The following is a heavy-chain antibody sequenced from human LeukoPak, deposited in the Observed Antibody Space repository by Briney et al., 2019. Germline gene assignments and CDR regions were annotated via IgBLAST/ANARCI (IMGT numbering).Heavy chain of an antibody. V-gene: IGHV4-39*07. D-gene: IGHD5-12*01. CDR1: GGSISSSSYY. J-gene: IGHJ4*02. CDR2: IYYSGST. Sequence: SETQSLTCTVSGGSISSSSYYWGWIRQPPGKGLEWIGSIYYSGSTYYNPSLKSRVTISVDTSKNQFSLKLSSVTAADTAVYYCAREPTSGREPTSGRPLDYWGQGTLVTVSS. CDR3: AREPTSGREPTSGRPLDY.